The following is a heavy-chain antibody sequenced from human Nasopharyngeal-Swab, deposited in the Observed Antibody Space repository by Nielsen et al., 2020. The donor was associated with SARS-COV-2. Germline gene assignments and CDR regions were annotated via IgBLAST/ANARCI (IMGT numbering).Heavy chain of an antibody. D-gene: IGHD2-8*01. Sequence: SETLSLTCTVTGGSISSTFYYWSWIRRPTGRGLEWIMRIHTTGSTNYNPYLKSRVTISVGTSKNLLFLKLTSVTAADTAVYYCARYTNGRMDYWGQGTLVSV. J-gene: IGHJ4*02. CDR3: ARYTNGRMDY. CDR1: GGSISSTFYY. V-gene: IGHV4-61*02. CDR2: IHTTGST.